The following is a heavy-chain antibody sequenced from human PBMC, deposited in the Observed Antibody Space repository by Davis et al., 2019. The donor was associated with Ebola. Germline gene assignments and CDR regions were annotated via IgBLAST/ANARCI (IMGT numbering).Heavy chain of an antibody. CDR3: ARHAPLKDCGGDCYLDY. V-gene: IGHV4-59*04. D-gene: IGHD2-21*01. CDR2: IYYSGST. J-gene: IGHJ4*02. Sequence: MPGGSLRLSCTVSGGSISSYYWSWIRQPPGRGLEWIGYIYYSGSTYYNPSLKSRVTISVDTSKNQFSLKLSSVTAADTAVYYCARHAPLKDCGGDCYLDYWGQGTLVTVSS. CDR1: GGSISSYY.